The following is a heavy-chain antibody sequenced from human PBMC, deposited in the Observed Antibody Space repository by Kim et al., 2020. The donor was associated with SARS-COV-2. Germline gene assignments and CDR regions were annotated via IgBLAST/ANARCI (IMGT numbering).Heavy chain of an antibody. D-gene: IGHD6-19*01. CDR1: GYSFSSYV. V-gene: IGHV1-3*01. CDR3: ASEGPTLLAGRGIVY. J-gene: IGHJ4*02. Sequence: ASVKVSCKASGYSFSSYVMHWVRQAPGQRLEWMGWIHGGNGNTKYSENFQGRVTITNYASASTAYMELSSLRSEDTAMYYCASEGPTLLAGRGIVYWGPGTQVTVSS. CDR2: IHGGNGNT.